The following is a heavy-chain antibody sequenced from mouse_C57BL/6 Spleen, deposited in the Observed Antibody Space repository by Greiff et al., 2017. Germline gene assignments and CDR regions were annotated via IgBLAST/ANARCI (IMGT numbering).Heavy chain of an antibody. V-gene: IGHV1-69*01. CDR3: ARSGAYGSSPLDY. D-gene: IGHD1-1*01. CDR1: GYTFTSYW. J-gene: IGHJ2*01. Sequence: VQLQQPGAELVMPGASVKLSCKASGYTFTSYWMHWVKQRPGQGLEWIGEIDPSDSYTNYNQKFKGKSTLTVDKSSSTAYMQLSSLTSEDSAVYYCARSGAYGSSPLDYWGQGTTLTVSS. CDR2: IDPSDSYT.